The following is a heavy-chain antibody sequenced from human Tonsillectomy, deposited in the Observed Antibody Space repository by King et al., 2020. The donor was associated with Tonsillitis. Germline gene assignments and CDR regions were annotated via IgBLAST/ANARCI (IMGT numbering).Heavy chain of an antibody. CDR1: GFSFSNYG. CDR3: AKDRFNSGWYGADYYYCMDV. D-gene: IGHD6-19*01. V-gene: IGHV3-30*02. J-gene: IGHJ6*02. CDR2: IQYDGSNK. Sequence: VQLVESGGGVVQPGGSLRLSCAASGFSFSNYGFHWVRQAPGKGLEWVAFIQYDGSNKFYTDSVKGRVTISRDDSKSTLDLQMNSLRPEDTAVYYCAKDRFNSGWYGADYYYCMDVWGQGTAVIVSS.